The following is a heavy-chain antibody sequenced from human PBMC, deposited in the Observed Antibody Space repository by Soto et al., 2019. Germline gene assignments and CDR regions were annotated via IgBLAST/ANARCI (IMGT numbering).Heavy chain of an antibody. CDR2: INSDGSST. CDR1: GFTFSSYW. V-gene: IGHV3-74*01. CDR3: APLSLITFGGVIVTPH. D-gene: IGHD3-16*02. J-gene: IGHJ4*02. Sequence: GGSLRLSCAASGFTFSSYWMHWVRQAPGKGLVWVSRINSDGSSTSYADSVKGRFTISRDNAKNTLYLQMNSLRAEDTAVYYCAPLSLITFGGVIVTPHWGQGTLVTVSS.